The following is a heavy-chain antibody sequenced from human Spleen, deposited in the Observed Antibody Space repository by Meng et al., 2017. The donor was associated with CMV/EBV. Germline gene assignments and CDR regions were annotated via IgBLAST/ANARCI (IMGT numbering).Heavy chain of an antibody. D-gene: IGHD2-2*02. CDR1: EFTFSTYS. V-gene: IGHV3-21*01. CDR3: ASGHCSSTTCYTGEF. J-gene: IGHJ4*02. CDR2: ISSTSSYI. Sequence: GGSLRLSCAASEFTFSTYSMNWVRQAPGKGLEWVSSISSTSSYIYYADSVKGRFTISRDNAKNSLYLQMHSLRAEDTGVYYCASGHCSSTTCYTGEFWGQGTLVTVSS.